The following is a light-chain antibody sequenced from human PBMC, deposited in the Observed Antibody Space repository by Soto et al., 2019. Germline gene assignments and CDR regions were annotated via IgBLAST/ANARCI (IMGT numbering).Light chain of an antibody. Sequence: QSALTQPASVSGSPGQSITISCTGTSSDVGSYNRVSWYQQPPGTAPKLMIYEVSNRPSGVPNRFSGSQSGNTASLTISGLQAEDEADYYCSLYTSTSTWVFGTGTKVTVL. V-gene: IGLV2-18*01. CDR2: EVS. J-gene: IGLJ1*01. CDR3: SLYTSTSTWV. CDR1: SSDVGSYNR.